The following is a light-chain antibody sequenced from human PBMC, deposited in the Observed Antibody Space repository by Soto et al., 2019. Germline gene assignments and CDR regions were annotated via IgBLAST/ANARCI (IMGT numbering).Light chain of an antibody. J-gene: IGLJ1*01. Sequence: QSVLTQPASVSGSPGQSITISCTGTSSDVGGYNYVSWYQQHPGKAPKLMIYDVSNRPSGVSNRFSGSKSGNTASLTISGLQAEDEPDYYCSSYTSSSTSYVFGTGTKVTVL. CDR2: DVS. CDR1: SSDVGGYNY. V-gene: IGLV2-14*01. CDR3: SSYTSSSTSYV.